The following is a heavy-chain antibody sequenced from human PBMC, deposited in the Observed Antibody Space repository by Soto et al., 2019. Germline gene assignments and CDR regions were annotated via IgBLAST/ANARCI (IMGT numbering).Heavy chain of an antibody. Sequence: QVQLVQSGAEVKKPGASVKVSCKASGYTFTSYGISWVRQAPGQGLEWMGWISAYNGNTNYAQKLQGRVTMTTDTSPSTAYMELRSLRSDDTAVYYCARLIGYCSGGSCYSLYYFDYWGQGTLVTVSS. V-gene: IGHV1-18*01. D-gene: IGHD2-15*01. J-gene: IGHJ4*02. CDR1: GYTFTSYG. CDR2: ISAYNGNT. CDR3: ARLIGYCSGGSCYSLYYFDY.